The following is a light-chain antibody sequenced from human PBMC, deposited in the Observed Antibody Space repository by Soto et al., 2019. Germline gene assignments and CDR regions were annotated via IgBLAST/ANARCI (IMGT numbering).Light chain of an antibody. V-gene: IGKV3D-15*01. Sequence: EIVMTQSPATLSVSPGERATISCRASQSVNIYLAWYQQKPGQAPRLLIFGASYRATGIPARFSGSGSGTEFNLTISSLQSEDFAVYFCQQYDDWLRLTFGGGTKVEIK. CDR3: QQYDDWLRLT. CDR1: QSVNIY. CDR2: GAS. J-gene: IGKJ4*01.